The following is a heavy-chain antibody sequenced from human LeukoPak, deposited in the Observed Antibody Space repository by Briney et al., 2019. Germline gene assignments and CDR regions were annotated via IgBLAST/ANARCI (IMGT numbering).Heavy chain of an antibody. D-gene: IGHD2-2*01. CDR3: ARHSCSSTSCYYYYGMDV. J-gene: IGHJ6*02. V-gene: IGHV3-7*03. CDR2: IKQDGSEK. Sequence: GGSLRLSCVASGFTFSSYWMSWVRQAPGKGLEWVANIKQDGSEKYYVDSVKGRFTISRDNAKNSLYLQMNSPRAEDTAVYYCARHSCSSTSCYYYYGMDVWGQGTTVTVSS. CDR1: GFTFSSYW.